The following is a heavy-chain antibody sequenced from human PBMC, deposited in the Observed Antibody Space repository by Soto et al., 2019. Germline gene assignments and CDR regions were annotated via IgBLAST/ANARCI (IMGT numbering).Heavy chain of an antibody. V-gene: IGHV4-34*01. CDR2: INHSGST. J-gene: IGHJ6*03. Sequence: SETLSLTCAVYGGSFSGYYWSWIRQPPGKGLEWIGEINHSGSTNYNPSLKSRVTISVDTSKNQFSLKLSSVTAADTAVYYCAYSLDYGDYNYVDVWGKGTTVTVSS. CDR3: AYSLDYGDYNYVDV. CDR1: GGSFSGYY. D-gene: IGHD4-17*01.